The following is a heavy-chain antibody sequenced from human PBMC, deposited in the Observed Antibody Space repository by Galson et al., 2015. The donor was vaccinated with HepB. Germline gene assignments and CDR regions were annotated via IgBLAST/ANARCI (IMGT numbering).Heavy chain of an antibody. Sequence: QYGAEVKKPGESLRISCKGSGYSFTSYWISWVRQMPGKGLEWMGRIDPSDSYTNYSPSFQGHVTISADKSISTAYLQWSSLKASDTAMYYCARHSYCSGGSCFQAPDYWGQGTLVTVSS. J-gene: IGHJ4*02. CDR1: GYSFTSYW. D-gene: IGHD2-15*01. CDR3: ARHSYCSGGSCFQAPDY. V-gene: IGHV5-10-1*01. CDR2: IDPSDSYT.